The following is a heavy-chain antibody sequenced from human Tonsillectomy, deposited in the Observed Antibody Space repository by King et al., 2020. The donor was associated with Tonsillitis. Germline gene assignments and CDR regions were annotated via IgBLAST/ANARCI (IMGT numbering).Heavy chain of an antibody. CDR1: GYSFTSYW. D-gene: IGHD3-9*01. CDR2: IAPSDSYT. CDR3: AGDRSRFAWSSYGMDV. V-gene: IGHV5-10-1*03. J-gene: IGHJ6*01. Sequence: VQLVESGAEVKKPGESLTISCTDSGYSFTSYWINWVRQMPGKGLEWMGRIAPSDSYTNYSPSFQGHVTISADKSTSTSYLQWSSLKASDTAMYYCAGDRSRFAWSSYGMDVWGQGTTVTVSS.